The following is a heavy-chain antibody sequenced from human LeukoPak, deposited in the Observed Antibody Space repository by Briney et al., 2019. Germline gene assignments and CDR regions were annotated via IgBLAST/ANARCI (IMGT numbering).Heavy chain of an antibody. CDR3: ARNYCSGGSCYWPDAFDI. J-gene: IGHJ3*02. CDR1: GGSISSSSYY. CDR2: IYYSGST. Sequence: SETLSLTCTVSGGSISSSSYYWGWIRQPPGKGLEWIGSIYYSGSTYYNPSLKSRVTISVDTSKNQFSLKLSSVTAADTAVYYCARNYCSGGSCYWPDAFDIWGQGTMVTVSS. V-gene: IGHV4-39*01. D-gene: IGHD2-15*01.